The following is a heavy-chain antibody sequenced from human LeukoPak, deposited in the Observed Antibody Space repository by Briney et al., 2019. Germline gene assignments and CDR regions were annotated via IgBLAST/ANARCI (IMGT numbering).Heavy chain of an antibody. CDR2: LYASGSA. CDR1: GFTVSSNY. V-gene: IGHV3-53*01. D-gene: IGHD6-13*01. Sequence: ETGGSLRLSCAASGFTVSSNYMSWVRQAPGKGLEWVSILYASGSAYYADSVKGRFTISRDNSKNTLYLQMNSLRAEDTAVYYCARVIAAAGIDYFDYWGQGILVSVSS. J-gene: IGHJ4*02. CDR3: ARVIAAAGIDYFDY.